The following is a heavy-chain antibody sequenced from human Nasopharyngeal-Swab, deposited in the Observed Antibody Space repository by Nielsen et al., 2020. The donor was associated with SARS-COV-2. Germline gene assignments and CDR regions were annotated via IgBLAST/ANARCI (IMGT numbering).Heavy chain of an antibody. D-gene: IGHD3-16*02. V-gene: IGHV3-9*01. CDR1: GFTFDDYA. CDR3: AKGGAGGYDYVWGSYRTPFEY. CDR2: ISWNSGSI. J-gene: IGHJ4*02. Sequence: SLKISCAASGFTFDDYAMHWVRQAPGKGLEWVSGISWNSGSIGYADSVKGRFTISRDNAKNSLYLQMNSLRVEDTALYYCAKGGAGGYDYVWGSYRTPFEYWGQGTLVTVSS.